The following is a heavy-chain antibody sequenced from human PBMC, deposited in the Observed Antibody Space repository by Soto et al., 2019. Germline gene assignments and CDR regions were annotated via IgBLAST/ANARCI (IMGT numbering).Heavy chain of an antibody. J-gene: IGHJ5*02. V-gene: IGHV4-34*01. Sequence: SETLSLTCAVYGGSFSGYYWTWIRQPPGTGLEWIGEINHSGSTNYNPSLKSRVTISVDTSKNQFSLNLQFVTAADTAVYYCARDRSSGGAYSRRWFDPWGQGSLVTVSS. CDR1: GGSFSGYY. CDR2: INHSGST. CDR3: ARDRSSGGAYSRRWFDP. D-gene: IGHD5-18*01.